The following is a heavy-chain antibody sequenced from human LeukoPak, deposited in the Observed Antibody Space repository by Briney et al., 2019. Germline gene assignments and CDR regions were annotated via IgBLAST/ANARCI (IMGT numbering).Heavy chain of an antibody. CDR2: ISSSSSLI. J-gene: IGHJ4*02. CDR1: GFTFSSSD. Sequence: GGSLRLSCAASGFTFSSSDMDWVRLAPGKGLEWVASISSSSSLIYYTDSVKGRFTISRDNAKNSLYLQMNSLRAEDTAVYFCAKEGRSTTPGYWGQGTLVTVSS. CDR3: AKEGRSTTPGY. D-gene: IGHD6-13*01. V-gene: IGHV3-21*01.